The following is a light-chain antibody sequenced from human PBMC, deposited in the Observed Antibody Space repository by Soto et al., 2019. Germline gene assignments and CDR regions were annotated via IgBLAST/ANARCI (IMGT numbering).Light chain of an antibody. CDR1: SSNIGAGYD. Sequence: QSVLTQPPSVSGAPGQRVTFSCTGGSSNIGAGYDVHWYQQLPGTAPKLLIYANSNRPSGVPDRFSGSKSGTSASLAITGLQAEDEADYYCQSFDSSLSGFVVFGGGIKLTVL. V-gene: IGLV1-40*01. J-gene: IGLJ2*01. CDR3: QSFDSSLSGFVV. CDR2: ANS.